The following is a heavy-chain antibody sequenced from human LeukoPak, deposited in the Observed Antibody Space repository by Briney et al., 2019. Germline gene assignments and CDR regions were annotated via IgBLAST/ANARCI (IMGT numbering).Heavy chain of an antibody. CDR1: GFTFSSYS. D-gene: IGHD1-26*01. CDR3: ARYITGSYGYYYYMDV. Sequence: GGSLRLSCAASGFTFSSYSMNWVRQAPGKGLEWVSSISSSSSYIYYADSVKGRFTISRDNAKNSLYLQMNSLRAEDTAVYYCARYITGSYGYYYYMDVWGKGTTVTVSS. CDR2: ISSSSSYI. J-gene: IGHJ6*03. V-gene: IGHV3-21*01.